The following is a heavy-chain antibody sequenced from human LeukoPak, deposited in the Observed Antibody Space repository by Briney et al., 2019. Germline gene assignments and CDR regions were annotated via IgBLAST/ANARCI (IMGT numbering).Heavy chain of an antibody. Sequence: ASVKVSCKASGYTFTGYYMHWVRQAPGQGLEWMGWINPNSGGTNYAQKLQGRVTMTTDTSTSTAYMELRSLRSDDTAVYYCARKPDRRVSFDYWGQGTLVTVSS. CDR2: INPNSGGT. CDR3: ARKPDRRVSFDY. J-gene: IGHJ4*02. D-gene: IGHD1-14*01. CDR1: GYTFTGYY. V-gene: IGHV1-2*02.